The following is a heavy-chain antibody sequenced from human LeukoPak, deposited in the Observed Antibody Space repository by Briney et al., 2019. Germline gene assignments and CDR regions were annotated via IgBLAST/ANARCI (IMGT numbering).Heavy chain of an antibody. V-gene: IGHV3-74*01. Sequence: GGSLRLSCAASGFTFSSYWMHWVRQAPGKGLVWVSRINSDGSSTSYADSVKGRFTISRDNAKNTLYLQMNSLRAEDTAVYYCARSNLGRSGSRGTDSLQHWGQGTLVTVSS. CDR1: GFTFSSYW. D-gene: IGHD1-26*01. CDR2: INSDGSST. CDR3: ARSNLGRSGSRGTDSLQH. J-gene: IGHJ1*01.